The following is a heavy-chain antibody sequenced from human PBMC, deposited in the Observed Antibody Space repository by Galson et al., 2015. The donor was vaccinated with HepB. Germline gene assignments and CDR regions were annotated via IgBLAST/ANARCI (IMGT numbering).Heavy chain of an antibody. CDR1: GFTFSSYG. CDR3: AKDLHNTLLSAFDI. Sequence: SLRLSCAASGFTFSSYGMHWVRQAPGKGLEWVAFIRYDGSNKYYADSVKGRFTISRDNSKNTLYLQMNSLRAEDTAVYYCAKDLHNTLLSAFDIWGQGTMVTVSS. J-gene: IGHJ3*02. V-gene: IGHV3-30*02. D-gene: IGHD2-21*02. CDR2: IRYDGSNK.